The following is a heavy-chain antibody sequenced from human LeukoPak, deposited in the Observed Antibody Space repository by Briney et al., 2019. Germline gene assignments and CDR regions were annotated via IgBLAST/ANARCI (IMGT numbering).Heavy chain of an antibody. CDR3: AREWRQDY. J-gene: IGHJ4*02. CDR2: ISTGSSTK. D-gene: IGHD5-18*01. Sequence: PGGSLRLSCAASGFTFSSYSMNWVRQAPGKGLEWLLYISTGSSTKYYADSVKGRFTISRDNAKNSLYLQMNSLRDEDTAVYYCAREWRQDYWGQGALVTVSS. V-gene: IGHV3-48*02. CDR1: GFTFSSYS.